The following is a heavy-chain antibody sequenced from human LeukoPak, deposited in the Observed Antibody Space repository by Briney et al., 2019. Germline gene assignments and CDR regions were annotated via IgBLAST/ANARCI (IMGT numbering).Heavy chain of an antibody. V-gene: IGHV3-21*01. CDR2: ISSSSSYI. Sequence: GGSLRLSCAASGFTFSNYAMSWVRQAPGKGLEWVSSISSSSSYIYYADSVKGRFTISRDNAKNSLYLQMNSLRAEDTAVYYCARFYGSGSRRLDYWGQGTLVTVSS. D-gene: IGHD3-10*01. J-gene: IGHJ4*02. CDR3: ARFYGSGSRRLDY. CDR1: GFTFSNYA.